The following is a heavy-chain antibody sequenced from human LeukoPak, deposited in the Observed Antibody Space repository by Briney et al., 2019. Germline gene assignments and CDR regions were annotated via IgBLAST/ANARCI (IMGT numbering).Heavy chain of an antibody. D-gene: IGHD5-24*01. V-gene: IGHV1-2*02. CDR2: INPNSGGT. CDR1: GYTFTGYY. CDR3: ARSGDGYNSDFDY. Sequence: ASVKVSCRASGYTFTGYYMHWVRQAPGQGLEWMGWINPNSGGTNYAQKFQGRVTMTRDTSISTAYMELSRLRSDDTAVYYCARSGDGYNSDFDYWGQGTLVTVSS. J-gene: IGHJ4*02.